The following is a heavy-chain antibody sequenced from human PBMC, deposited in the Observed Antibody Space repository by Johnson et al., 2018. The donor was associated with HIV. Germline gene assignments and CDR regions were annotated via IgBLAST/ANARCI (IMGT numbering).Heavy chain of an antibody. Sequence: QEQLVESGGGVVQPGRSLRLSCAAPGLTFSSYGMHWVRQAPGKGLEWVAVIWYDGSNKDYEDSVKGRLTISRDNSKNTLYLQMNSLRAEDTAVYYCAKGLLIAAAHDAFDIWGQGTMVTVSS. CDR2: IWYDGSNK. V-gene: IGHV3-33*06. CDR3: AKGLLIAAAHDAFDI. J-gene: IGHJ3*02. CDR1: GLTFSSYG. D-gene: IGHD6-13*01.